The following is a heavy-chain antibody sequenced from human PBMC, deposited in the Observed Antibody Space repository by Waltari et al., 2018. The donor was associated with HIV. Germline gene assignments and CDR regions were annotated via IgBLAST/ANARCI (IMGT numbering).Heavy chain of an antibody. V-gene: IGHV3-23*01. CDR2: VSGSGAKS. CDR1: GFAYVSYA. CDR3: AKAYYENTAYYYDF. D-gene: IGHD3-22*01. J-gene: IGHJ4*02. Sequence: EVQLLESGGGIVQPGGSRRLSCAASGFAYVSYAITWVRQSPERGLEGFAAVSGSGAKSFYADSVKGRFTISRDNSKNTVFLQMNSLRAADTAIYYCAKAYYENTAYYYDFWGRGTRVTVSS.